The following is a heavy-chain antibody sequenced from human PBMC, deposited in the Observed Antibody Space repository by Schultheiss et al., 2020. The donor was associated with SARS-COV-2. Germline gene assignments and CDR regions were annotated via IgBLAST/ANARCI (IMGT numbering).Heavy chain of an antibody. CDR3: ARDADTSGHFARNDY. J-gene: IGHJ4*02. CDR1: GFTFSSYW. V-gene: IGHV3-74*01. CDR2: INNDGRTT. Sequence: GGSLRLSCAASGFTFSSYWMHWVRQAPGKGLVWVSRINNDGRTTHYADSVKGRFTISRDNADNTISLHVDSLRVEDTAVYYCARDADTSGHFARNDYWGQGTLVTVSS. D-gene: IGHD6-19*01.